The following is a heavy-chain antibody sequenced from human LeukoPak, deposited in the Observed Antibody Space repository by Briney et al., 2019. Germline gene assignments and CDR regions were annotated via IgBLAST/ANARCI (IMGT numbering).Heavy chain of an antibody. CDR3: AKDIPLVRFLELSDY. CDR1: GFTFSSYW. J-gene: IGHJ4*02. D-gene: IGHD3-3*01. V-gene: IGHV3-7*01. Sequence: GGSLRLSCAASGFTFSSYWMSWVRQAPGKGLEWVANIKQDGSEKYYVDSVKGRFTISRDNAKNSLYLQMNSLRAEDTAVYYCAKDIPLVRFLELSDYWGQGTLVTVSS. CDR2: IKQDGSEK.